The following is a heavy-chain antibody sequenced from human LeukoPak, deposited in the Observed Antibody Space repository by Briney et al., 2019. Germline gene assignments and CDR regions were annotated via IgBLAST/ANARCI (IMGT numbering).Heavy chain of an antibody. D-gene: IGHD2-15*01. Sequence: GGSLRLSCAASGFTFSSYSMNWVRQAPGKGLEWVSSISSSSSYIYYADSVKGRFTISRDNAKNSLYLQMNSLRVEDTVVYYCARTGGSSYFDYWGQGTLVTVSS. CDR3: ARTGGSSYFDY. CDR2: ISSSSSYI. J-gene: IGHJ4*02. CDR1: GFTFSSYS. V-gene: IGHV3-21*01.